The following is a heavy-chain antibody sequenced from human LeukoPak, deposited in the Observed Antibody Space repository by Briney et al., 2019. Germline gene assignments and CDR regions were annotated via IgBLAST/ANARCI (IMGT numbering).Heavy chain of an antibody. CDR1: GITFSSYA. CDR2: ISGSGGST. D-gene: IGHD1-26*01. J-gene: IGHJ4*02. V-gene: IGHV3-23*01. Sequence: GGSLRLSCEASGITFSSYAMSWVRQAPGKGLEWVSGISGSGGSTYYTDSVKGRFTISRDNSKNTLYLQMNSLRAEDTAVYYCAKDQEWELLLSVPFDYWGQGTLVTVSS. CDR3: AKDQEWELLLSVPFDY.